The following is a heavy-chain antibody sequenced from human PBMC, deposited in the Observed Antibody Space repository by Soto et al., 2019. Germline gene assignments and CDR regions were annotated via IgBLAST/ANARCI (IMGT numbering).Heavy chain of an antibody. V-gene: IGHV4-61*01. CDR3: AKDSGYNYGYFRWFDP. CDR2: IFYSGST. CDR1: GGSISDSSCY. Sequence: SDTLSLTWTVSGGSISDSSCYWGWIRQPPGKGLEWIGHIFYSGSTNYNPALKSRVTISVDTSKSQFSLKLSSVTAADTAVYYCAKDSGYNYGYFRWFDPWGQGTLVTVSS. D-gene: IGHD5-18*01. J-gene: IGHJ5*02.